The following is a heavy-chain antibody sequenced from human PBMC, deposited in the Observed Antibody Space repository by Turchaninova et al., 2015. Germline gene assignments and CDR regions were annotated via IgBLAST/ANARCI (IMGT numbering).Heavy chain of an antibody. V-gene: IGHV1-18*04. CDR2: ISTYNGDT. Sequence: VQLVQSGAEGKRSGSTSPGACEVPCYTFTDFGSNWVGLAPGQGPEWMGLISTYNGDTHTAQKFHGRVTMTRETSTATAYMELRSLTSDDTAVYYCARFMSSSYGMDVWGRGTTITVSS. CDR3: ARFMSSSYGMDV. CDR1: CYTFTDFG. J-gene: IGHJ6*02. D-gene: IGHD3-16*02.